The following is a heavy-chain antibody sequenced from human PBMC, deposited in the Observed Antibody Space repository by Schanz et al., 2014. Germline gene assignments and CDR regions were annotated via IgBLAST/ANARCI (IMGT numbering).Heavy chain of an antibody. CDR3: ARGGFFDSTSFDS. CDR2: IIPILDKT. V-gene: IGHV1-69*04. Sequence: QVQMVQSGAEVKQPGASVKVSCKASGGTFSSSTLTWVRQAPGQGLEWMGRIIPILDKTNYAQKFQGRVTMTADKSTSTVNMELSSLRSEDTAVYYCARGGFFDSTSFDSWGQGTLVTVSS. D-gene: IGHD2-2*01. CDR1: GGTFSSST. J-gene: IGHJ4*02.